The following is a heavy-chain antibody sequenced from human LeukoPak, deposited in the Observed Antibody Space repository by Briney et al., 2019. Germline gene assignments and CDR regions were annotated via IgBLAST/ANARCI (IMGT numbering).Heavy chain of an antibody. CDR2: IYYSGST. CDR1: GGSISSGDYY. V-gene: IGHV4-30-4*01. CDR3: ARDSELELDY. Sequence: SETLSLTCTVSGGSISSGDYYRSWIRQPPGKGLEWIGYIYYSGSTYYNPSLKSRVTISVDTSKSQFSLKLSSVTAADTAVYYCARDSELELDYWGQGTLVTVSS. J-gene: IGHJ4*02. D-gene: IGHD1-7*01.